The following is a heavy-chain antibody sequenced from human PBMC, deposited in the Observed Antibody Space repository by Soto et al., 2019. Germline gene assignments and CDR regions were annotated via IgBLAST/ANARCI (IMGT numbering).Heavy chain of an antibody. Sequence: SETLSLTCAVYGGSFSGYYWSWIRQPPGKGLEWIGEINHSGSTNYNPSLKSRVTISVDTSKNQFSLKLSSVTAADTAVYYCAGGWDWNYVGNGMDVWGQGTTVTVSS. V-gene: IGHV4-34*01. CDR1: GGSFSGYY. CDR2: INHSGST. J-gene: IGHJ6*02. D-gene: IGHD1-7*01. CDR3: AGGWDWNYVGNGMDV.